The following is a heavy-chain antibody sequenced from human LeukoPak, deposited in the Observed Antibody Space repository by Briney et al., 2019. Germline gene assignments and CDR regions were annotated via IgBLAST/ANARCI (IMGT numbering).Heavy chain of an antibody. Sequence: ASVKVSCKASGYTFTGYYMHWVRQAPGQGPEWMGWINPNSGGTNYAQKFQGRVTMTRDTSISTAYMELSRLRSDDTAVYYCARVSSGSSWPQYYFDYWGQGTLVTVSS. D-gene: IGHD6-13*01. CDR2: INPNSGGT. CDR3: ARVSSGSSWPQYYFDY. CDR1: GYTFTGYY. V-gene: IGHV1-2*02. J-gene: IGHJ4*02.